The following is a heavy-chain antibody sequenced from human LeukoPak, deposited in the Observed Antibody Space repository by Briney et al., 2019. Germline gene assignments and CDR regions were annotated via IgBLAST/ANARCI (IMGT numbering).Heavy chain of an antibody. V-gene: IGHV3-15*01. J-gene: IGHJ4*02. CDR1: GSIFANAW. CDR3: TIGYGEAGY. Sequence: GGSLRLSCAVSGSIFANAWMSWVRQAPGKGLEWVGRIKSKTDGGTTDYAAPVKGRFTISRDDSKTTVNLQMNSLKTEDTAVYYCTIGYGEAGYWGQGTLVTVSS. D-gene: IGHD4-17*01. CDR2: IKSKTDGGTT.